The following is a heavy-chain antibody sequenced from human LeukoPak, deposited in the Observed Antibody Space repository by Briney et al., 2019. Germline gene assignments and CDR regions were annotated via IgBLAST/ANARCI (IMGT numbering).Heavy chain of an antibody. CDR1: GFTFSSYA. J-gene: IGHJ4*02. CDR2: ISGSGGTT. D-gene: IGHD5-18*01. V-gene: IGHV3-23*01. Sequence: GGSLRLSCAASGFTFSSYAMSWVRQAPGKGLEWVSAISGSGGTTYYADSVKGRFTISRDNSKNTLFLQVNSLRAEDTAVYYCARRTAMVDYWGQGTLVTVSS. CDR3: ARRTAMVDY.